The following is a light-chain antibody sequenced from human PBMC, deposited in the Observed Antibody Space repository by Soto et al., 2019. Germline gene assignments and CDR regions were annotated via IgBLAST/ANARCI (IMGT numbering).Light chain of an antibody. CDR1: QSVSNSY. CDR3: QQYGSSPIT. CDR2: GAS. Sequence: IVLTQSPGTLSLSPGDRATLSCRASQSVSNSYLAWYQQKPGQPPRLLIYGASTRATGIPDRFSGSGSETDFTLTISRLEPEDVAVFYCQQYGSSPITFGQGTRLEIK. J-gene: IGKJ5*01. V-gene: IGKV3-20*01.